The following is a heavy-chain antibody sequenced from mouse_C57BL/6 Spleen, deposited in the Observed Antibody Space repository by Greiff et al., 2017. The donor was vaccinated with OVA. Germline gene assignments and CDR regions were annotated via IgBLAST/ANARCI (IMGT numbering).Heavy chain of an antibody. CDR3: TRRNYYGSSSYYFDY. V-gene: IGHV1-5*01. CDR1: GYTFTSYW. CDR2: IYPGNSDT. J-gene: IGHJ2*01. Sequence: EVQVVESGTVLARPGASVKMSCKTSGYTFTSYWMHWVKQRPGQGLEWIGAIYPGNSDTSYNQKFKGKAKLTAVTSASTAYMELSSLTNEDSAVYYCTRRNYYGSSSYYFDYWGQGTTLTVSS. D-gene: IGHD1-1*01.